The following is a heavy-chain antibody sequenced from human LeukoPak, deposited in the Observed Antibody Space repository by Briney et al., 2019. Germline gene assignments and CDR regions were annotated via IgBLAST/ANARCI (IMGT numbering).Heavy chain of an antibody. CDR1: GGSISSYY. V-gene: IGHV4-59*01. D-gene: IGHD3-10*01. CDR3: ARGEALLWFGDGLYFDY. Sequence: PSETLSLTCTVSGGSISSYYWSWIRQPPGKGLECIGYIYYSGSTNYNPSLKSRVTISVDTSKNQFSLKLSSVAAADTAVYYCARGEALLWFGDGLYFDYWGQGTLVTVSS. J-gene: IGHJ4*02. CDR2: IYYSGST.